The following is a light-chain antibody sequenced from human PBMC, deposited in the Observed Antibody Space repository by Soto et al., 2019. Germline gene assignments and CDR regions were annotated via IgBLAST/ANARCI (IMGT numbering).Light chain of an antibody. CDR2: YNSDSDK. J-gene: IGLJ3*02. CDR1: SGINVGAYN. CDR3: LIWHSSTWV. Sequence: QLVLTQPSSLSASPGASASLTCTLRSGINVGAYNIYWYQQKPGSPPQYLLRYNSDSDKHQGSGVPSRFSGSKDTSANAGTLLISGLQPEDEADYYCLIWHSSTWVFGGGTKLTVL. V-gene: IGLV5-45*03.